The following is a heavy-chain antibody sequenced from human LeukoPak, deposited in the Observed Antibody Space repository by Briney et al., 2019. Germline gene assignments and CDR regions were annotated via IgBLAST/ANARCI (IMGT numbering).Heavy chain of an antibody. Sequence: GGSLRLSCAASGFTFSTSWMHWVRQAPGKGLVWVSRINSDGSSTGYADSVKGRFTISRDNAKNTLYLQMNSLRAEDTAVYYCANSHRTLIISTFDYWGQGTLVTVSS. CDR1: GFTFSTSW. V-gene: IGHV3-74*01. CDR3: ANSHRTLIISTFDY. CDR2: INSDGSST. D-gene: IGHD1-1*01. J-gene: IGHJ4*02.